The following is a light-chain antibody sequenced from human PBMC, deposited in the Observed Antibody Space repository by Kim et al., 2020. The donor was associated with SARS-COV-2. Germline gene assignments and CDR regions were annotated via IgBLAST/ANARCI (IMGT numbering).Light chain of an antibody. V-gene: IGKV3-20*01. CDR1: NY. CDR2: SAS. J-gene: IGKJ1*01. Sequence: NYIAWYQQKPGQAPILLISSASSRDTGIPDRFSGSGSGTDFTLTISRLEPEDCAMYYCQQYGSSPETFGQGTKVDIK. CDR3: QQYGSSPET.